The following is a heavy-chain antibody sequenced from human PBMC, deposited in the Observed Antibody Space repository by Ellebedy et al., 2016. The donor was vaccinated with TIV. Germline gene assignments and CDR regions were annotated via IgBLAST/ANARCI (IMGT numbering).Heavy chain of an antibody. J-gene: IGHJ6*02. V-gene: IGHV4-30-4*01. D-gene: IGHD3-22*01. CDR3: ARHRLYDSSGYYLSYGMDV. Sequence: SETLSLTXTVSGGSISSGDYYWSWIRQPPGKGLEWIGYIYYSGSTYYNPSLKSRVTISVDTSKNQFSLKLSSVTAADTAVYYCARHRLYDSSGYYLSYGMDVWGQGTTVTVSS. CDR2: IYYSGST. CDR1: GGSISSGDYY.